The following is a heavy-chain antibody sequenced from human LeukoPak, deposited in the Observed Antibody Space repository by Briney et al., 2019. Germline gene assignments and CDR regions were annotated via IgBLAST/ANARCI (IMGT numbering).Heavy chain of an antibody. CDR2: ISSSSSYI. J-gene: IGHJ3*02. CDR3: ARGLVGYCSGGSCYSGHFDI. CDR1: GFTFSSYE. Sequence: GGSLRLSCAASGFTFSSYEMNWVRQAPGKGLEWVSSISSSSSYIYYADSVKGRFTISRDNAKNSLYLQMNSLRAEDTAVYYCARGLVGYCSGGSCYSGHFDIWGQGTMVTVSS. V-gene: IGHV3-21*01. D-gene: IGHD2-15*01.